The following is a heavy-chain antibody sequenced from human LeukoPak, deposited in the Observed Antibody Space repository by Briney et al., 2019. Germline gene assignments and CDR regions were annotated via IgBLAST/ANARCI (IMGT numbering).Heavy chain of an antibody. CDR2: IYSSGIT. CDR1: GGSISSYY. CDR3: ARDRDWKYWFDP. D-gene: IGHD1-1*01. Sequence: KPSETLPLTCTVSGGSISSYYWSWIRQPAGKELEWIGRIYSSGITNYNPSLKSRVTMSVDTSKNQFPLKLRSVTSADTAVYYCARDRDWKYWFDPWGQGTLVTVSS. J-gene: IGHJ5*02. V-gene: IGHV4-4*07.